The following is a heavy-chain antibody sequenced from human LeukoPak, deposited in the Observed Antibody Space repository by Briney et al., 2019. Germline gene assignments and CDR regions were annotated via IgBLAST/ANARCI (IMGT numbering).Heavy chain of an antibody. CDR3: ATAHGRGELLHDAFDI. D-gene: IGHD1-26*01. CDR1: GYTLTELS. J-gene: IGHJ3*02. V-gene: IGHV1-24*01. Sequence: ASVKVSCKVSGYTLTELSMHWVRQAPGKGLEWMGGFDPEDGETIYAQKFQGRVTMTEDTSTDTAYMELSSLRSEDTAVYYCATAHGRGELLHDAFDIWGQGTMVTVSS. CDR2: FDPEDGET.